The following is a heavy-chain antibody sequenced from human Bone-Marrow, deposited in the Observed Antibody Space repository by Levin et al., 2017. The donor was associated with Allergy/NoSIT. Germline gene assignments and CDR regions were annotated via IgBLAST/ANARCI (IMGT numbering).Heavy chain of an antibody. V-gene: IGHV3-23*01. Sequence: ASVKVSCAASGFTFSSYAVSWVRQAPGKGLEWVSTISVSGGSTYYADSVKGRFTISRDSSKNTLYLQMDSLRAEDTAIYYCAKNYYSTTWFRPAFFDYWGQGTLVTVSS. CDR2: ISVSGGST. D-gene: IGHD3-22*01. CDR1: GFTFSSYA. J-gene: IGHJ4*02. CDR3: AKNYYSTTWFRPAFFDY.